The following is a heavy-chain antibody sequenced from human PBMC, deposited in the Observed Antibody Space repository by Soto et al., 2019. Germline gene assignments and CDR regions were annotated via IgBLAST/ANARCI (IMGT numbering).Heavy chain of an antibody. D-gene: IGHD4-4*01. Sequence: PSETLSLTCTVSGGSISSYYWSWIRQPAGKGLEWIGRIYTSGSTNYNPSLKSRVTMSVDTSKNQFSLKLSSVTAADTAVYYCAREAPYSNSGLYFDYWGQGTLVTVSS. CDR3: AREAPYSNSGLYFDY. CDR2: IYTSGST. CDR1: GGSISSYY. V-gene: IGHV4-4*07. J-gene: IGHJ4*02.